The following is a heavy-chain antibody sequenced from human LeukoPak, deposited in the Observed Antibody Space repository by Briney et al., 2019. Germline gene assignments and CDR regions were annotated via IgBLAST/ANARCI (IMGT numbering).Heavy chain of an antibody. CDR1: GFTISNYA. J-gene: IGHJ4*02. D-gene: IGHD3-3*01. CDR2: INSDGSST. CDR3: AREGRYDFWSGYNYFDY. Sequence: GGSLRLSCAASGFTISNYAMSWVRQAPGKGLVWVSRINSDGSSTSYADSVKGRFTISRDNAKNTLYLQMNSLRAEDTAVYYCAREGRYDFWSGYNYFDYWGQGTLVTVSS. V-gene: IGHV3-74*01.